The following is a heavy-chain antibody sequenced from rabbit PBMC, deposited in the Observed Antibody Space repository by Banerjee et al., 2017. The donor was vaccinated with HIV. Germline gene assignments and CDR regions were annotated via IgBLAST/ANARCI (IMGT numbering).Heavy chain of an antibody. CDR1: SSTYY. CDR3: ARDNRSYAGSRYL. V-gene: IGHV1S40*01. J-gene: IGHJ6*01. Sequence: SSTYYMCWVRQAPGKGLEYIGAISSGGNAYYASWAKGRFTISKTSSTTVTLQMTSLAAADTATYFCARDNRSYAGSRYLWGPGTLVTVS. CDR2: ISSGGNA. D-gene: IGHD4-2*01.